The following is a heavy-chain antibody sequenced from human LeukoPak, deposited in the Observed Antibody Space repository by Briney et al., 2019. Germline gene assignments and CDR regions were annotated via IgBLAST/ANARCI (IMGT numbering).Heavy chain of an antibody. CDR2: FDPEEAKM. V-gene: IGHV1-24*01. CDR3: AARSGNFCGGYVD. J-gene: IGHJ4*02. Sequence: ASVKVSCTVSVYCVRQLSLQWLRQAPGKGLECLGGFDPEEAKMVYAQKFQGRVTMTEDTSTDTAYMELRGLTSEDPAVYYCAARSGNFCGGYVDWGQGTLVAVSS. CDR1: VYCVRQLS. D-gene: IGHD3-3*01.